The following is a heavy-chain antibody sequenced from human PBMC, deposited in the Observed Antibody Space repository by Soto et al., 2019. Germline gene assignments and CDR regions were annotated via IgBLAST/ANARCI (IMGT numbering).Heavy chain of an antibody. D-gene: IGHD1-26*01. CDR2: ITSSGSTI. J-gene: IGHJ4*02. V-gene: IGHV3-11*01. CDR3: VRGRTASVRGSYTFAD. CDR1: GFTFSDYY. Sequence: PGESLKISCAASGFTFSDYYMTWIRQAPGKGLEWVSYITSSGSTIYYADSVKGRFTISRDNAKNSVYLQMNSLRAEDTAVYYCVRGRTASVRGSYTFADWGQGTPVT.